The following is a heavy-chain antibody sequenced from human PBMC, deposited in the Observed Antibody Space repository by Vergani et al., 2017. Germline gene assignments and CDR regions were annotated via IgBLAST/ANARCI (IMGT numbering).Heavy chain of an antibody. CDR3: AKDLSRVVPAARRYYYYYGMDV. Sequence: QVQLVESGGGVVQPGRSLRLSCAASGFTFSSYGMHWVRQAPGKGLEWVAVIWYDGSNKYYADSVKGRFTISRDNSKNTLYLQMNSLRAEDTAVYYCAKDLSRVVPAARRYYYYYGMDVWGQGTTVTVSS. J-gene: IGHJ6*02. CDR2: IWYDGSNK. V-gene: IGHV3-33*06. CDR1: GFTFSSYG. D-gene: IGHD2-2*01.